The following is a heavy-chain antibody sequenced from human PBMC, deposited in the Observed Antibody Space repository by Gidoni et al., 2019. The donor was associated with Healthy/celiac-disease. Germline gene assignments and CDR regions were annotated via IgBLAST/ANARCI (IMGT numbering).Heavy chain of an antibody. D-gene: IGHD6-19*01. CDR1: GFTFSSYA. CDR2: ISGSGGST. Sequence: EVQLLESGGGLVQPGGSLRLSCAASGFTFSSYAMSWVRQAPGKGLEWVSAISGSGGSTYYADSVKGRFTISRDNSKNTLYLQMNSLRAEDTAVYYCAKRIAVAGTAHRGGWFDPWGQGTLVTVSS. J-gene: IGHJ5*02. V-gene: IGHV3-23*01. CDR3: AKRIAVAGTAHRGGWFDP.